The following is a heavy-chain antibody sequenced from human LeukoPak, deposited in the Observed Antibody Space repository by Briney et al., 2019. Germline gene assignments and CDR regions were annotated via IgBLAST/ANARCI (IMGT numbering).Heavy chain of an antibody. J-gene: IGHJ6*02. V-gene: IGHV4-59*08. CDR3: ARHEHDFWSGYYGYYYGMDV. D-gene: IGHD3-3*01. CDR1: GGSISSYY. CDR2: IYYSGST. Sequence: PSETLSLTCTVSGGSISSYYWSWIRQPPGKGLEWIGYIYYSGSTNYNPSLKSQVTISVDTSKNQFSLKLSSVTAADTAVYYCARHEHDFWSGYYGYYYGMDVWGQGTTVTVSS.